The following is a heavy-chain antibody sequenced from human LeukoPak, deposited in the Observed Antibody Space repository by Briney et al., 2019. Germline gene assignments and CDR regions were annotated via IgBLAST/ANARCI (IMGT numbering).Heavy chain of an antibody. CDR1: GFTLSGSA. CDR2: IRSKANSYAT. D-gene: IGHD5-18*01. V-gene: IGHV3-73*01. J-gene: IGHJ4*02. CDR3: TSRRGYSYGWADY. Sequence: GGSLRLSCAASGFTLSGSAMHWVRQASGKGLEWVGRIRSKANSYATAYAASVKGKFTISRDDSKTTAYLQMNSLKTEDTAVYYCTSRRGYSYGWADYWGQGTLVTVSS.